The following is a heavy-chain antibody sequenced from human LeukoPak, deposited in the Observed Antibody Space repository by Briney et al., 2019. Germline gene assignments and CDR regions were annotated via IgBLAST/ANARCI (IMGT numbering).Heavy chain of an antibody. D-gene: IGHD6-6*01. CDR1: DDSISSGYY. Sequence: SETLSLTCTVSDDSISSGYYWGWIRQPPGKGLEWVGSVFHSGNTYYNPSLKSRLTISADTSKNQFSLTLTSVTAADTAVYYCARDRSVGVLPAPPFDFWGQGTLVTVSS. CDR3: ARDRSVGVLPAPPFDF. CDR2: VFHSGNT. J-gene: IGHJ4*02. V-gene: IGHV4-38-2*02.